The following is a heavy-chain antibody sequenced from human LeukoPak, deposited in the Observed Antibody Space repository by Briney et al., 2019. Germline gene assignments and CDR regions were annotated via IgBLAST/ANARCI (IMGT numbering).Heavy chain of an antibody. D-gene: IGHD3-3*01. J-gene: IGHJ2*01. Sequence: SETLSLTCTVSGYSISSGYYWGWIRPPPGKGLEGIGSIYHSGSTYYNPSLKSRVTISVDTSKNQFSLKLSSVTAADTAVYYCARDPPEWPTWTPANWYFDLWGRGTLVTVSS. CDR1: GYSISSGYY. CDR2: IYHSGST. CDR3: ARDPPEWPTWTPANWYFDL. V-gene: IGHV4-38-2*02.